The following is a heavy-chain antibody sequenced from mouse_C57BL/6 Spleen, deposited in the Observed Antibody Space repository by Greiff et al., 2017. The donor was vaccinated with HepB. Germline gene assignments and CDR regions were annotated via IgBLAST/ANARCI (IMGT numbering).Heavy chain of an antibody. CDR2: IYPSDSET. V-gene: IGHV1-61*01. CDR1: GYTFTSSW. CDR3: ARPPSYDYYAMDY. J-gene: IGHJ4*01. D-gene: IGHD1-1*01. Sequence: QVQLQQSGAELVSPGSSVKLSSKPSGYTFTSSWWVWLKQRLGQGLEWIGNIYPSDSETHYNQKFKDKATLTVDKSSSTAYMQLSSLTSEDSAVYDCARPPSYDYYAMDYWGQGTSVTVSS.